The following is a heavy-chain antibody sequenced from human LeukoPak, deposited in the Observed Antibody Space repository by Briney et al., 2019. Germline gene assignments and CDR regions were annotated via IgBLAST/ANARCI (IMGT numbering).Heavy chain of an antibody. J-gene: IGHJ4*02. CDR3: ARQGRADSSSWYTPYYFDY. V-gene: IGHV4-34*01. D-gene: IGHD6-13*01. Sequence: PSETLSLTCAVYGGSFSGYYWSWIRQPPGKGLEWIGEINHSGSTNYNPSLKSRVTISVDTSKNQFSLKLSSVTAADTAVYYCARQGRADSSSWYTPYYFDYWGQGTLVTVSS. CDR1: GGSFSGYY. CDR2: INHSGST.